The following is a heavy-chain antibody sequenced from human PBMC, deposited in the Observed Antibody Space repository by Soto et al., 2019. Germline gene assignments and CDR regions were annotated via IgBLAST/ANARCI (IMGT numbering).Heavy chain of an antibody. CDR2: IESDGNSS. D-gene: IGHD4-17*01. CDR3: ARAPGRNAYGYSFDL. V-gene: IGHV3-74*01. CDR1: GFTLSSFW. Sequence: EVQLMESGGGAVQPGGSLRLSCAASGFTLSSFWMHWVRQVPGKEPMWVARIESDGNSSIYADSVRGRFTISRDNAKNTLYLEMTRLRVEDTAVYYCARAPGRNAYGYSFDLWGQGTLVAASS. J-gene: IGHJ4*02.